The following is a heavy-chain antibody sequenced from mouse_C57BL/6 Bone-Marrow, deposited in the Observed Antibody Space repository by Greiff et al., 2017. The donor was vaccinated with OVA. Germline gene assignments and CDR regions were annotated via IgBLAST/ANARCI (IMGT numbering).Heavy chain of an antibody. CDR3: ARVRDYYAMDY. CDR1: GYSITSGYY. CDR2: ISYDGSN. V-gene: IGHV3-6*01. J-gene: IGHJ4*01. Sequence: EVKLIESGPGLVKPSQSLSLTCSVTGYSITSGYYWNWIRQFPGNKLEWMGYISYDGSNNYNPSLKNRISITRDTSKNQFFLKLNSVTTEDTATYYCARVRDYYAMDYWGQGTSVTVSS.